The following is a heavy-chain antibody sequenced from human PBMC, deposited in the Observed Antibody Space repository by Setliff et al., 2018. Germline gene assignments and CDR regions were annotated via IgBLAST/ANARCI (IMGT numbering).Heavy chain of an antibody. CDR3: CARGRNIAARLLDT. D-gene: IGHD6-6*01. J-gene: IGHJ5*02. V-gene: IGHV3-73*01. Sequence: HPGGFLRLSCVASGFTFSDSAMHWVRQSSGKGLEWLGRISTRINSYATVHAGSVGGRFRLSRDDSKNTAYLQMNSLGTEDTAVYYYCARGRNIAARLLDTWGQGSLVTVSS. CDR1: GFTFSDSA. CDR2: ISTRINSYAT.